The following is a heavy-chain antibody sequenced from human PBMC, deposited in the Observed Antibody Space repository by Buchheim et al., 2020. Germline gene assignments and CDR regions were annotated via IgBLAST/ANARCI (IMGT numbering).Heavy chain of an antibody. D-gene: IGHD3-10*01. J-gene: IGHJ5*02. CDR1: GFTFSSYG. V-gene: IGHV3-33*01. Sequence: QVQLVESGGGVVQPGRSLRLSCAASGFTFSSYGMHWVRQAPGKGLEWVAVIWYDGSNKYYADSVKGRFTISRDNSKNTLYLQMNSLRAEDTAVDYWARAGITMVRGVAADWFDPWGQGTL. CDR2: IWYDGSNK. CDR3: ARAGITMVRGVAADWFDP.